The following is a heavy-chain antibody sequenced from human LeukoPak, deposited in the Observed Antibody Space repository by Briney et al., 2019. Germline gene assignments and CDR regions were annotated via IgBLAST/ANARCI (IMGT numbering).Heavy chain of an antibody. D-gene: IGHD2-21*02. CDR3: ARMQDSGASGWRLDP. CDR1: VASFSENY. J-gene: IGHJ5*02. CDR2: VNHSGST. Sequence: SETLSLTCAVYVASFSENYWNWIRQPPGKGGEWSGEVNHSGSTKYNPSLKSRVSISVDTSKNQFFLSLNSVTAADTAVYYCARMQDSGASGWRLDPWGQGTLVTVSS. V-gene: IGHV4-34*01.